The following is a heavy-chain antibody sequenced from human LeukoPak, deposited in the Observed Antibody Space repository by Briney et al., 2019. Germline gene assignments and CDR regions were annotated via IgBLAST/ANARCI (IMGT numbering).Heavy chain of an antibody. CDR3: AREDDWNYEDY. V-gene: IGHV3-7*01. CDR2: IKQDGSEK. CDR1: GFTFSNYW. Sequence: PGGSLGLSCAASGFTFSNYWMSWVRQAPGKGLEWVANIKQDGSEKYYVNSVKGRFTISRDNAKNSLYLQMNSLRAEDTAIYFCAREDDWNYEDYWGQGTLVTVSS. J-gene: IGHJ4*02. D-gene: IGHD1-7*01.